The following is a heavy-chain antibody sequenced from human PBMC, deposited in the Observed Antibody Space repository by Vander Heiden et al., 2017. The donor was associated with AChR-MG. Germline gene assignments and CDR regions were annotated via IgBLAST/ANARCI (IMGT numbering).Heavy chain of an antibody. CDR3: TASPAMARDFDI. V-gene: IGHV3-15*01. CDR2: IKSKTDGGTT. J-gene: IGHJ3*02. D-gene: IGHD5-18*01. CDR1: GFTVVNAW. Sequence: EVQLVESGGGLVKPGGSLRLPCADPGFTVVNAWMSWVRRAPRKGLEWVGRIKSKTDGGTTDYAAPVKGRFTISRDDSKNTLYLQMNSLKTEDTAVYYCTASPAMARDFDIWGQGTMVTVSS.